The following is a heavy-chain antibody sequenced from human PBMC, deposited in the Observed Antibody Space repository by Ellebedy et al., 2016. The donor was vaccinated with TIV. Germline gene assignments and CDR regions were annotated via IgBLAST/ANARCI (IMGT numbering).Heavy chain of an antibody. V-gene: IGHV1-69*04. Sequence: AASVKVSCKASGGTFSSYAISWVRQAPGQGLEWMGRIIPILGIANYAQKFQGRVTITADKSTSTAYMELSSLRSEDTAVYYCARERGPYYYDSSGYIDWGQGTLVTVSS. D-gene: IGHD3-22*01. CDR2: IIPILGIA. CDR3: ARERGPYYYDSSGYID. J-gene: IGHJ4*02. CDR1: GGTFSSYA.